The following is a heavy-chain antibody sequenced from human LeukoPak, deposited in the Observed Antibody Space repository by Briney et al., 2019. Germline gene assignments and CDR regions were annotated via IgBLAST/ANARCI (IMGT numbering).Heavy chain of an antibody. CDR1: GFTFSSYW. Sequence: PGGSLRLSCAASGFTFSSYWMHWVRQAPGKGLEWVANIKQDGSEKYYVDSVKGRFTISRDNAKNSLYLQMNSLRAEDTAVYYCARAPNYYDRYYYYYYMDVWGKGTTVTVSS. D-gene: IGHD3-22*01. CDR2: IKQDGSEK. V-gene: IGHV3-7*01. J-gene: IGHJ6*03. CDR3: ARAPNYYDRYYYYYYMDV.